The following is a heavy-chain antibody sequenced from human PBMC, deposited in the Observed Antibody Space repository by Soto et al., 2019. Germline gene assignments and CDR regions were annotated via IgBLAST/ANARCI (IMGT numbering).Heavy chain of an antibody. CDR1: GGSISSYY. J-gene: IGHJ4*02. V-gene: IGHV4-59*01. Sequence: SETLSLTCTVSGGSISSYYWGWIRQPPGKGLEWIGYIYYSGSTNYNPSLKSRVTISVDTSKNQFSLKLSSVTAADTAVYYCARDVDCSGGSCYPHFDYWGQGTLVTVSS. CDR2: IYYSGST. CDR3: ARDVDCSGGSCYPHFDY. D-gene: IGHD2-15*01.